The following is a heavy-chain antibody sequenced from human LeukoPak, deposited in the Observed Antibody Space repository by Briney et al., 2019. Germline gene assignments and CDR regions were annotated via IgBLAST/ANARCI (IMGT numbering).Heavy chain of an antibody. D-gene: IGHD2-2*01. CDR3: ARVAGYRAGTTCYAFYFDY. V-gene: IGHV4-59*13. J-gene: IGHJ4*02. CDR2: IYYNGNT. Sequence: SETLSLTCTVSGGSINDYYWSWIRQPPGKGLEWIGYIYYNGNTNNNPSLKSRVTISIDTSKTQLSLNLRSVTAADTAVYYCARVAGYRAGTTCYAFYFDYWGQGALVTVSS. CDR1: GGSINDYY.